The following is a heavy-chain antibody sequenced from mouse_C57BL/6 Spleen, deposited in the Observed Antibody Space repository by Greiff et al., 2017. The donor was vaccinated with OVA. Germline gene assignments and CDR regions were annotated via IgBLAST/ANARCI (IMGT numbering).Heavy chain of an antibody. CDR1: GYTFTSYW. CDR2: IYPGSGST. CDR3: ARIPYDYDYAMDY. Sequence: QVQLQQPGAELVKPGASVKMSCKASGYTFTSYWITWVKQRPGQGLEWIGDIYPGSGSTNYNEKFKSKATLTVDTSSSTAYMQLSNLTSEDSAVYYCARIPYDYDYAMDYWGQGTSVTVSS. V-gene: IGHV1-55*01. D-gene: IGHD2-4*01. J-gene: IGHJ4*01.